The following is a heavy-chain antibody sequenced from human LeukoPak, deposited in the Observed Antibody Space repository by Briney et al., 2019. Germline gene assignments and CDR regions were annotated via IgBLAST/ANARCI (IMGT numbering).Heavy chain of an antibody. V-gene: IGHV3-48*03. J-gene: IGHJ4*02. D-gene: IGHD1-26*01. CDR2: ISSSGSTI. CDR1: GFTFSSYE. Sequence: PGGSLRLSCAASGFTFSSYEMNWVRQAPGKGLEWVSYISSSGSTIYYADSVKGRFTISRDNAKNSLYLQMNGLRAEDMAVYYCAKGRSYSYTAHPFDYWGQGTLVTVSS. CDR3: AKGRSYSYTAHPFDY.